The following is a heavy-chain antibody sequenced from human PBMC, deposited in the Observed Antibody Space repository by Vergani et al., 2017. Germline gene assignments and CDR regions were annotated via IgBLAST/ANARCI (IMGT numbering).Heavy chain of an antibody. Sequence: QVQLQESGPGLVKPSQTLSLTCTVSGGSISSGGYYWSWIRQHPGKGLEWIGYMYDSGSTYYNPSLKSRVTISVDTSKNQFSLKLSSVTAADTAVYYCARDSEGIAGSKEAYGMDVWGQGTTVTVSS. D-gene: IGHD6-13*01. CDR3: ARDSEGIAGSKEAYGMDV. CDR1: GGSISSGGYY. J-gene: IGHJ6*02. V-gene: IGHV4-31*03. CDR2: MYDSGST.